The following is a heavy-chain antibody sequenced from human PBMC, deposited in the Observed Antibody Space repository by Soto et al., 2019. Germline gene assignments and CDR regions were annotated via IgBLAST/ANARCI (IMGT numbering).Heavy chain of an antibody. J-gene: IGHJ5*02. CDR3: ARGRILFNRYNWFDP. V-gene: IGHV4-39*07. D-gene: IGHD2-15*01. Sequence: SETLSLTCTVSGGSISSSSYYWGWIRQPPGKGLEWIGEINHSGSTNYNPSLKSRVTISVDTSKNQFSLKLSSVTAADTAVYYCARGRILFNRYNWFDPWGQGTLVTVSS. CDR2: INHSGST. CDR1: GGSISSSSYY.